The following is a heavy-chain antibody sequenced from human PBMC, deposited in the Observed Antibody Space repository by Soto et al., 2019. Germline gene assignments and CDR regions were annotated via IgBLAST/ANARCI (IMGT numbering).Heavy chain of an antibody. J-gene: IGHJ4*02. CDR1: GFTFSSYA. D-gene: IGHD6-13*01. CDR2: ISGSGGST. CDR3: AKDRIAAAGPQGFDY. V-gene: IGHV3-23*01. Sequence: PGGSLRLSCAASGFTFSSYAMSWVRQAPGKGLEWVSAISGSGGSTYYADSVKGRFTISRDNSKNTLYLQMNSLRAEDTAVYYWAKDRIAAAGPQGFDYWGQGTLVTVSS.